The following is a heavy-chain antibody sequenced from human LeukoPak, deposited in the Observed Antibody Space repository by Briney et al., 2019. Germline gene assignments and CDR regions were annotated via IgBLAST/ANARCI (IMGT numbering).Heavy chain of an antibody. V-gene: IGHV1-8*03. CDR3: ARTGGSSGWYFS. J-gene: IGHJ4*02. CDR1: GYSFTNYD. D-gene: IGHD6-19*01. CDR2: MNPKSGDT. Sequence: ASVKVSCKASGYSFTNYDINWVRQATGQGLEWMGWMNPKSGDTGYSQKFQGRVFITRDTSINTAYMELSSLGSDDTAVYYCARTGGSSGWYFSWGQGTLVTVSS.